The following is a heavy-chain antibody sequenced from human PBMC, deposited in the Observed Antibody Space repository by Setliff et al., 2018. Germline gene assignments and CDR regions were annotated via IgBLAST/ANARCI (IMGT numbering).Heavy chain of an antibody. V-gene: IGHV4-39*01. CDR3: ARRNGEKLDP. J-gene: IGHJ5*02. CDR1: GDSISTSSYY. CDR2: IYNSGST. Sequence: SETLSLTCSASGDSISTSSYYWGWIRQPPGKGLEWIGSIYNSGSTYYNPSLKSRVSISVDTSKNQFSLKLSSVTAADTAVYYCARRNGEKLDPWGQGTLVTVSS.